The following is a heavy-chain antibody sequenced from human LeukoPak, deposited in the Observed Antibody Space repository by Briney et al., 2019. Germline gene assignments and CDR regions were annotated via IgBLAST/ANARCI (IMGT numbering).Heavy chain of an antibody. J-gene: IGHJ4*02. CDR1: GFTLRSHG. CDR2: LWAHGRSE. D-gene: IGHD3-3*01. V-gene: IGHV3-33*01. CDR3: ARGNVLRFLEWLPTPYYFDY. Sequence: PGGSLRLSCAASGFTLRSHGMHWVRQAPGKGLEWVAVLWAHGRSEYYADSVKGRFSISRDTSRSTVYLQMNSLRVEDTAVYYCARGNVLRFLEWLPTPYYFDYWGQGTLVTVSS.